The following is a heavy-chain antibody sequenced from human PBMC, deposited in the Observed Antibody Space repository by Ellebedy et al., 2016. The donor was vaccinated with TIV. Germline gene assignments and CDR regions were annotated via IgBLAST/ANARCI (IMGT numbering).Heavy chain of an antibody. J-gene: IGHJ5*02. Sequence: SETLSLTCTVSGGSISRSSYYWGWIRQPPEKGLEWIGSTYHTGSPYYNPSLKSRVTMSVDTSKNQFYLRLTSVTAADTAMYYCARWFGELLYVRWFDPWGQGTLVTVSS. V-gene: IGHV4-39*01. D-gene: IGHD3-10*01. CDR1: GGSISRSSYY. CDR3: ARWFGELLYVRWFDP. CDR2: TYHTGSP.